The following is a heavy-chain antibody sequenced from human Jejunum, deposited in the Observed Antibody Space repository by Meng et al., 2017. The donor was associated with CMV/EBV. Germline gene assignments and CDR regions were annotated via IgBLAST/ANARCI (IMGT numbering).Heavy chain of an antibody. Sequence: FTLRTYWMQWVRQVPGKGLVLVARMNSDGSSTLYADSVKGRFTISRDYAKNTLYLQMNSLRDEDTAVYYCARQGDSNSVWFPPDSWGPGTLVTVSS. J-gene: IGHJ4*02. CDR2: MNSDGSST. CDR3: ARQGDSNSVWFPPDS. D-gene: IGHD3-16*01. V-gene: IGHV3-74*01. CDR1: FTLRTYW.